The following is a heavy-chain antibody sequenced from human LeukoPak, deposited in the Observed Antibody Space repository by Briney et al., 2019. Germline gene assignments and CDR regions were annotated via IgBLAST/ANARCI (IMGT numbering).Heavy chain of an antibody. CDR2: ISYDGSNK. CDR1: GFTFSSYG. J-gene: IGHJ5*02. CDR3: AVDSGCEQPNPYNWFDL. Sequence: GGSLRLSCAASGFTFSSYGMHWVRQAPGKGLEWEAVISYDGSNKYYADSVKGRFTISRDNSKNTLYLQMNSLRVEDTAVYYCAVDSGCEQPNPYNWFDLWGQGTLVTVSS. V-gene: IGHV3-30*03. D-gene: IGHD6-19*01.